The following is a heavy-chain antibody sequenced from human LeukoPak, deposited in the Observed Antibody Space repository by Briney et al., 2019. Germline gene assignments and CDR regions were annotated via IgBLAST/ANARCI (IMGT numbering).Heavy chain of an antibody. V-gene: IGHV3-23*01. CDR3: AKDLNPIAAHPAEYFQH. CDR1: GFTFSSYA. Sequence: PGGSLRLSCAASGFTFSSYAMSWVRQAPGKGLEWVSAISGSGGSTYYADSVKGRFTISRDNSKNTLYLQMNSLRAEDTAVYYCAKDLNPIAAHPAEYFQHWGQGTLVTVSS. D-gene: IGHD6-6*01. J-gene: IGHJ1*01. CDR2: ISGSGGST.